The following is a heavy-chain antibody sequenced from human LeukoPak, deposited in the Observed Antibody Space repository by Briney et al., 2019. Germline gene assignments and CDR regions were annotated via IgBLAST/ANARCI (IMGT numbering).Heavy chain of an antibody. Sequence: GGSLRLSCAASGFTFDDYAMHWVRHAPGKSLEWVSGISWNSGSIGYADSVKGRFTISRANAKNSLYLQMNSLRAEDTALYYCAKDIGYGDYYYYGMDVWGQGTTVTVSS. V-gene: IGHV3-9*01. D-gene: IGHD4-17*01. J-gene: IGHJ6*02. CDR3: AKDIGYGDYYYYGMDV. CDR1: GFTFDDYA. CDR2: ISWNSGSI.